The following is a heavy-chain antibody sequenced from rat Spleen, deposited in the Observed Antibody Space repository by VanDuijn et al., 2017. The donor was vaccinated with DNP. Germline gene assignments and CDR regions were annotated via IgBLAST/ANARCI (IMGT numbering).Heavy chain of an antibody. CDR2: IFYDGTRT. CDR3: ARGVYYYSATYWYFDF. J-gene: IGHJ1*01. D-gene: IGHD1-1*01. Sequence: EVQLVESGGGLVQPGRSLKLSCAASGFTFSDYNMAWVRQAPRKGLEWVATIFYDGTRTFYRDSVKGRFTISRDNAKSTLYLQMDSLRSEATATYYCARGVYYYSATYWYFDFWGPGTMVTVSS. CDR1: GFTFSDYN. V-gene: IGHV5S10*01.